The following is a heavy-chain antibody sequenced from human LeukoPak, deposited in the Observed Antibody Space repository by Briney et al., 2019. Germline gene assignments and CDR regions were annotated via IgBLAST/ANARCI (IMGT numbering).Heavy chain of an antibody. CDR3: AKGVKWELPRYYFDY. CDR1: GFTFSSYS. Sequence: GGSLRLSCAASGFTFSSYSMNWFRQAPGKGLEWVSSISSSSSYIYYADSVKGRFTISRDNSKNTLYLQMNSLRAEDTAVYYCAKGVKWELPRYYFDYWGQGTLVTVSS. CDR2: ISSSSSYI. D-gene: IGHD1-26*01. J-gene: IGHJ4*02. V-gene: IGHV3-21*04.